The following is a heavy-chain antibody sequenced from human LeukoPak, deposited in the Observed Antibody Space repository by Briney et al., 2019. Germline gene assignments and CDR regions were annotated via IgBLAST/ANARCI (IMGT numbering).Heavy chain of an antibody. CDR3: AKDLDSSGNFWGTDAFDI. Sequence: GGSLRLSCAASGFIFRNYWMNWVRQAPGKGLEWVSAISGSGGSTYYVDSVKGRFTISRDNSKNTLYLQMNSLRAEDTAVYYCAKDLDSSGNFWGTDAFDIWGQGTMVTVSS. J-gene: IGHJ3*02. CDR1: GFIFRNYW. V-gene: IGHV3-23*01. CDR2: ISGSGGST. D-gene: IGHD3-22*01.